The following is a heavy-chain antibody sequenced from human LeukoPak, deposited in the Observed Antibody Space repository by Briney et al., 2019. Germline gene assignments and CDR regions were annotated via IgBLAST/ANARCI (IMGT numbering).Heavy chain of an antibody. D-gene: IGHD1-7*01. J-gene: IGHJ4*02. CDR3: ARQWYNWNSNNYFDY. CDR2: IYYSGSP. V-gene: IGHV4-39*01. Sequence: KSSETLSLTCTVSGGSINSSNYFWGWIRQPPGKGLEWIGSIYYSGSPYYNPSLKSRVIISVATSKTQFSLKLSSVTAADTAVYYCARQWYNWNSNNYFDYWGQGTLVTVSS. CDR1: GGSINSSNYF.